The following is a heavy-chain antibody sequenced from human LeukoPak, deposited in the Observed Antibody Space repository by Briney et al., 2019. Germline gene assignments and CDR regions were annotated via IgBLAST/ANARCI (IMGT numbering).Heavy chain of an antibody. CDR2: ISSSGSTI. Sequence: GGSLRLSCAASGFTFSSYEMNWVRQAPGKGLEWVSYISSSGSTIYYADSVKGRFTISRDNAKNSVYLQMNSLRAEDTAMYYCARVRIEYDYVWGSYRRNPSFDYWGQGTLVTVSS. CDR3: ARVRIEYDYVWGSYRRNPSFDY. J-gene: IGHJ4*02. V-gene: IGHV3-48*03. D-gene: IGHD3-16*02. CDR1: GFTFSSYE.